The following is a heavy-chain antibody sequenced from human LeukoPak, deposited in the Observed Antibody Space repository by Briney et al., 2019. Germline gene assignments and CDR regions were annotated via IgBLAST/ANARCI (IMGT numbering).Heavy chain of an antibody. D-gene: IGHD3-22*01. CDR2: IYYSGST. Sequence: SETLSLTCAGSGGSISSGGYYWSWIRQHPGKGLEWIGYIYYSGSTYYNPSLKSRVTISVDTSKNQFSLKLSSVTAADTAVYYCARDSGDYYDSSGYYRGYFDYWGQGTLVTVSS. V-gene: IGHV4-31*11. CDR3: ARDSGDYYDSSGYYRGYFDY. CDR1: GGSISSGGYY. J-gene: IGHJ4*02.